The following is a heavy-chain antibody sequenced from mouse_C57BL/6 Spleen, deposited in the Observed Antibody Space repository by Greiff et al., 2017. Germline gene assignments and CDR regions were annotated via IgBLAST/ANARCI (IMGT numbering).Heavy chain of an antibody. CDR2: INPGSGGT. J-gene: IGHJ3*01. CDR1: GYAFTNYL. V-gene: IGHV1-54*01. Sequence: QVHVKQSGAELVRPGTSVKVSCKASGYAFTNYLIEWVKQRPGQGLEWIGVINPGSGGTNYNEKFKGKATLTADKSSSTAYMQLSSLTSEDSAVYFCARNNAQGFAYWGQGTLVTVSA. CDR3: ARNNAQGFAY. D-gene: IGHD1-3*01.